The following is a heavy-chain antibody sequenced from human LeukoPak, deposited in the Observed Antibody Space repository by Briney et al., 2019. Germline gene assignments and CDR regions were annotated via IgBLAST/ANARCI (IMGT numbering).Heavy chain of an antibody. V-gene: IGHV3-21*01. CDR1: GFTFSSYS. Sequence: SVGSLRLSCVASGFTFSSYSMNWVRQAPGKGLEWVSSISSSSSYIYYADSVKGRFTISRDNAKNSLYLQMNSLRAEDTAVYYCARDLIRYYYDSSAYYFDYWGQGTLVTVSS. J-gene: IGHJ4*02. D-gene: IGHD3-22*01. CDR2: ISSSSSYI. CDR3: ARDLIRYYYDSSAYYFDY.